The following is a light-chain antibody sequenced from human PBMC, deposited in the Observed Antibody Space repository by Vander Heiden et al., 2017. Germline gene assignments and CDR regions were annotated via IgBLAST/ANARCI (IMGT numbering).Light chain of an antibody. Sequence: EIVLTQSPGTLSLSPGERATLSCMASQRVSTSYLAWYQQVPGQAPRLLIHAASSRATGIPDRFSGSGSGTDFTLTISRLEPEDFAVYYCQQYGSSPPITFGQGTRLEIK. CDR3: QQYGSSPPIT. J-gene: IGKJ5*01. CDR1: QRVSTSY. CDR2: AAS. V-gene: IGKV3-20*01.